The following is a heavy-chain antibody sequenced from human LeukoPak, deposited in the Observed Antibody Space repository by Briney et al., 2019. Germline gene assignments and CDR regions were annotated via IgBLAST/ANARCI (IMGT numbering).Heavy chain of an antibody. CDR1: GFSISNAW. CDR3: TRRDGSNSFV. D-gene: IGHD5-24*01. Sequence: PGGSLRLSCTASGFSISNAWMNWVRQGPGKGLEWVGRIGSKTDGGTTDYAAPVKGRFTFSRDDSKTTLYLQMNSLKTEDTAIYYCTRRDGSNSFVWGQGTTVTVSS. CDR2: IGSKTDGGTT. V-gene: IGHV3-15*07. J-gene: IGHJ6*02.